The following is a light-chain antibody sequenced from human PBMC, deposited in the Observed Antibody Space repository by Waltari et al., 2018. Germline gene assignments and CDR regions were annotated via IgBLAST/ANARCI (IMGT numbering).Light chain of an antibody. J-gene: IGLJ3*02. V-gene: IGLV1-40*01. CDR2: GNS. CDR1: SSNIGAGYD. Sequence: QSVLTQPPSVSGAPGQRVTISCTGSSSNIGAGYDVHWYQQLPGTAPKLLIYGNSSRPSGGPDRVAGSKSGTSASLAITGLQAEDEADYYCQSYDSSLSGWVFGGGTKLTVL. CDR3: QSYDSSLSGWV.